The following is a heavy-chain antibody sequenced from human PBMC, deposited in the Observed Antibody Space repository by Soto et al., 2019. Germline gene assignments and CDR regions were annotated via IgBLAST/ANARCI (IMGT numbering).Heavy chain of an antibody. CDR2: IIPIFGTA. D-gene: IGHD6-13*01. CDR1: GGTFSSYA. V-gene: IGHV1-69*12. Sequence: QVQLVQSGAEVKKPGSSVKVSCKASGGTFSSYAISWVRQAPGQGLEWMGGIIPIFGTANYAQKFQGRVTITADESTSTGYMELSSLRSEDTAVYYCARDRGAEGAAAATHGMDVWGQGTTVTVSS. CDR3: ARDRGAEGAAAATHGMDV. J-gene: IGHJ6*02.